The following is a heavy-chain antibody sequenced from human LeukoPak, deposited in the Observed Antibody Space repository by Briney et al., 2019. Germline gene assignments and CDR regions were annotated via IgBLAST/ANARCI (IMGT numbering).Heavy chain of an antibody. D-gene: IGHD6-19*01. CDR3: AGDRNSDWYSPLDY. CDR1: GFTFTKCA. V-gene: IGHV3-23*01. Sequence: GGSLRLSCVASGFTFTKCAMSWIRQVPGKGLEWVAIITATGDTAYYADSVKGRFTISRDNSRNTVYMQMDSLRAEDTAIYYCAGDRNSDWYSPLDYWGQGSQVTVSP. J-gene: IGHJ4*02. CDR2: ITATGDTA.